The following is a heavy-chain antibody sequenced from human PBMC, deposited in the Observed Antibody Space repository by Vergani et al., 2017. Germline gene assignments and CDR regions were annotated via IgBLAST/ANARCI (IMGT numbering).Heavy chain of an antibody. CDR3: ARPHGDILPPDPRRLDY. CDR2: INPSGGST. J-gene: IGHJ4*02. CDR1: GYTFTNYY. Sequence: QVLLVQSGAEVKKPGASVRVSCKTFGYTFTNYYIHWVRQAPGQGLEWMGIINPSGGSTTYAHQFQGRLTMTRDTSTSTVYMDLSNLRSEDTAVYYYARPHGDILPPDPRRLDYWGQGTLVTVSS. V-gene: IGHV1-46*03.